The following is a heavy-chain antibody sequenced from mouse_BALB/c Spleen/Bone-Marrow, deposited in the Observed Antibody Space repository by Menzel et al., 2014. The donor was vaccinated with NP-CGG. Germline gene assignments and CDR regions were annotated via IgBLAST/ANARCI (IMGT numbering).Heavy chain of an antibody. Sequence: EVQLQQSGPDLVKPSQSLSLTCTVTGYSIXSGYSWHWIRQFPGNKLEWMGYIHYSGSTNYNPSLKSRISITRDTSKNQFFPQLNSVTTEDTATYYCARPITTVVGFDYWGQGTTLTVSS. J-gene: IGHJ2*01. CDR1: GYSIXSGYS. D-gene: IGHD1-1*01. V-gene: IGHV3-1*02. CDR2: IHYSGST. CDR3: ARPITTVVGFDY.